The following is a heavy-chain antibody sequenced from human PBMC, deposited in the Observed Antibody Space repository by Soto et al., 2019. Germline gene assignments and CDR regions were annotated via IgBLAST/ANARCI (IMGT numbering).Heavy chain of an antibody. V-gene: IGHV3-7*03. Sequence: GSLRLSCAASGFTFSSYWRSWVRQAPCKGLEWVANIKQDGSEKYYVDSVKGRFTISRDNAKNSLYLQMNSLRAEDTAVYYCARARIAAAGTRYYYYGMDVWGQGTTVTVSS. D-gene: IGHD6-13*01. CDR1: GFTFSSYW. J-gene: IGHJ6*02. CDR3: ARARIAAAGTRYYYYGMDV. CDR2: IKQDGSEK.